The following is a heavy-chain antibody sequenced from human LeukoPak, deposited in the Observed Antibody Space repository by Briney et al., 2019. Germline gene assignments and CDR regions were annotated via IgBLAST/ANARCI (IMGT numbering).Heavy chain of an antibody. CDR3: AKGAGGFSYYNWFDP. Sequence: PSETLSLTCTVSGGSISSSTYYWGRIRQPPGTGLEWIGSIYYSGTTHYNPSLESRVTISVDTSKNQFSLKLASVTAADTAVYYCAKGAGGFSYYNWFDPWGQGTLVTVSS. D-gene: IGHD5-18*01. V-gene: IGHV4-39*07. J-gene: IGHJ5*02. CDR1: GGSISSSTYY. CDR2: IYYSGTT.